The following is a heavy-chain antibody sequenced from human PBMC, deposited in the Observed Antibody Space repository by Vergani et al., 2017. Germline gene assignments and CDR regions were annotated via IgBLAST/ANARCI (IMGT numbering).Heavy chain of an antibody. CDR3: ARGGYDRSYYFDY. J-gene: IGHJ4*02. D-gene: IGHD3-22*01. CDR2: INSDGSST. V-gene: IGHV3-74*02. Sequence: EVQLVESGGGLVQPGGSLRLSCAASGFTVSSNYMSWVRQAPGKGLEWVSRINSDGSSTSYADSVKGRFTISRDNAKNTLYLQMNSLRAEDTAVYYCARGGYDRSYYFDYWGQGTLVTVSS. CDR1: GFTVSSNY.